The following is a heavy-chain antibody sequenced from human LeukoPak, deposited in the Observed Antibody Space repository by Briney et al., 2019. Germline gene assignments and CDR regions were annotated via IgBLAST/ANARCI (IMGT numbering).Heavy chain of an antibody. J-gene: IGHJ6*02. CDR3: AGMVSTSYGMDV. V-gene: IGHV1-8*01. CDR1: GYTFTSYD. Sequence: GASVKVSCKASGYTFTSYDINWVRQATGQGLEWMGWMNPNSGNTGYAQKFQGRVTMTRNTSISTAHMELSSLRSEGTAVYYCAGMVSTSYGMDVWGQGTTVTVSS. D-gene: IGHD2/OR15-2a*01. CDR2: MNPNSGNT.